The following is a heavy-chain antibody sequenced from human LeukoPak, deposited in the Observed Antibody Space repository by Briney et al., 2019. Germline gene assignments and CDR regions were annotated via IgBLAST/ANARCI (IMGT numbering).Heavy chain of an antibody. D-gene: IGHD3-3*01. V-gene: IGHV4-59*01. CDR3: ARAGVVSNPNSYWYFDL. J-gene: IGHJ2*01. CDR1: GGSISSYY. Sequence: SETLSLTCTVSGGSISSYYWSWIRQPPGKGLEWIGYIYYSGSTNYNPSLESRVTISVDTSKNQFSLKLSSVTAADTAVYYCARAGVVSNPNSYWYFDLWDVAPWSLSPQ. CDR2: IYYSGST.